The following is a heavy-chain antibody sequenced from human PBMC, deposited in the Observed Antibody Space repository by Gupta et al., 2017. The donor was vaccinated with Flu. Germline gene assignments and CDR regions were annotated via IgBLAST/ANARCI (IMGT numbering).Heavy chain of an antibody. J-gene: IGHJ6*02. CDR1: GGSISSSSYY. CDR3: ARRSKSAWYYYYYGMDV. V-gene: IGHV4-39*01. Sequence: QLQLQESGPGLVKPSETLSLTCTVSGGSISSSSYYWGWIRQPPGKGLEWIGSIYYSGSTYYNPSLKSRVTISVDTSKNQFSLKLSSVTAADTAVYYCARRSKSAWYYYYYGMDVWGQGTTVTVSS. CDR2: IYYSGST.